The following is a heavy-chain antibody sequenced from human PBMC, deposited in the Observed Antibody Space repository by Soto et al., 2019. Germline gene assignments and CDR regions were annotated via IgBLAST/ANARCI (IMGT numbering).Heavy chain of an antibody. J-gene: IGHJ4*02. CDR3: ARQHSGYKTMDY. Sequence: PSETLSLTCTVSGGSISSSSYYWGWIRQPPGKGLEWIGSIYYSGSTYYNPSLKSRVTISVDTSKNQFSLKLSSVTAADTAVYYCARQHSGYKTMDYWGQGTLVTVSS. CDR2: IYYSGST. D-gene: IGHD3-22*01. V-gene: IGHV4-39*01. CDR1: GGSISSSSYY.